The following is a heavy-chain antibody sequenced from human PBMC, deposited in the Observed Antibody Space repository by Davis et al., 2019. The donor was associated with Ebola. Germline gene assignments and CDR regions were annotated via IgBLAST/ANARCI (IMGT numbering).Heavy chain of an antibody. Sequence: GESLKISCAASGFTFSSYWMHWVRQAPGKGLVWVSRINSDGSSTRYADSVKGRFTISRDNAKNTLYLQMNSLRAEDTAVYYCASNWESLWQSDYWGQGTLVTVSS. CDR3: ASNWESLWQSDY. J-gene: IGHJ4*02. D-gene: IGHD3-16*02. CDR1: GFTFSSYW. CDR2: INSDGSST. V-gene: IGHV3-74*01.